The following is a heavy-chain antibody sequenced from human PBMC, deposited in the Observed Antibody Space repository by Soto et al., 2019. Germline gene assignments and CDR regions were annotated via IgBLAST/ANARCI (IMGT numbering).Heavy chain of an antibody. Sequence: EVQLLESGGGLVQPGGSLRLSCAASGFTFSTHAMIWVRQAPGKGLNWVSTGGVGGGSTYYTDSVKGQFTVSRDNYKTTVYQQLNTLRAEDAAIYFCARNRGPAGGGAWDIWGQWTMVTVSS. J-gene: IGHJ3*02. CDR1: GFTFSTHA. CDR2: GGVGGGST. V-gene: IGHV3-23*01. CDR3: ARNRGPAGGGAWDI. D-gene: IGHD1-26*01.